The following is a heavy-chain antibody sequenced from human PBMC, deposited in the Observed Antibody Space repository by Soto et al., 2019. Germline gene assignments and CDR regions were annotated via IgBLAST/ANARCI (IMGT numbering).Heavy chain of an antibody. CDR1: GGTFSSYA. V-gene: IGHV1-69*13. J-gene: IGHJ6*02. CDR2: IIPIFGTA. D-gene: IGHD5-12*01. CDR3: ARVVATIYYYYYGMDV. Sequence: GASVKVSCKASGGTFSSYAISWVRQAPGQGLEWMGGIIPIFGTAIYAQKFQGRVTITADESTSTAYMELSSLRSEDTAVYYCARVVATIYYYYYGMDVWGQGTTVTVSS.